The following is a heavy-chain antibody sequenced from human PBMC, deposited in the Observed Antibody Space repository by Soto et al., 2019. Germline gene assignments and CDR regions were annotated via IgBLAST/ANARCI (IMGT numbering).Heavy chain of an antibody. D-gene: IGHD3-10*01. CDR1: GFTFSHYW. V-gene: IGHV3-7*04. CDR2: IKQDGKEK. J-gene: IGHJ4*02. CDR3: ARDHVVRAVLLD. Sequence: GGSLRLSCAASGFTFSHYWMSWVRQAPGKGLEWVANIKQDGKEKNYVDSVKGRFTISRDNGKNTLYLQMNSLRVEDTAVYYCARDHVVRAVLLDWGQGTLVTVSS.